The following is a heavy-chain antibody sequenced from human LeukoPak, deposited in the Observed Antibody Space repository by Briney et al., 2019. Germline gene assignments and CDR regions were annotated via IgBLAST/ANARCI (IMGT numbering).Heavy chain of an antibody. CDR3: ARAYGSGTYYFDY. CDR1: GGSISGSYY. J-gene: IGHJ4*02. Sequence: PSETLSLTCTVSGGSISGSYYWGWIRQPPGKGLEWIGSIYYSGRIYYNASLKSRVTISVDTSKNQFSLKLSSVTAADTAVYYCARAYGSGTYYFDYWGQGTLVTVSS. V-gene: IGHV4-39*07. CDR2: IYYSGRI. D-gene: IGHD3-10*01.